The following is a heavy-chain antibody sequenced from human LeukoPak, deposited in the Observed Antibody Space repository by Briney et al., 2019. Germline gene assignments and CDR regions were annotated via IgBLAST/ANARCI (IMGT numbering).Heavy chain of an antibody. D-gene: IGHD6-13*01. CDR2: IHSTDSDA. CDR3: ARLSRHIAADSDAFDV. CDR1: GYRFTSYW. V-gene: IGHV5-51*01. J-gene: IGHJ3*01. Sequence: GESLKISCKGSGYRFTSYWVGWVRQMPGESLEWMGGIHSTDSDARYGPSCQGQVTFSADKSISTAYLQWSSLKASDTAMYYCARLSRHIAADSDAFDVWGQGTMVTVSS.